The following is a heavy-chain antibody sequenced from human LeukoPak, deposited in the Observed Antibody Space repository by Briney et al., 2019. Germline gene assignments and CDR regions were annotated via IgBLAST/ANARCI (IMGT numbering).Heavy chain of an antibody. CDR2: IYYSGSN. D-gene: IGHD3-22*01. V-gene: IGHV4-30-4*01. Sequence: SETLSLTCTASGGSISSGDYYWSWIRQPPGKGLEWIGYIYYSGSNYYNPSLKSRVTISVDTSKNQFSLKLSSVTAADTAVYYCARARGVYLQFDPWGQGTLVTVSS. J-gene: IGHJ5*02. CDR3: ARARGVYLQFDP. CDR1: GGSISSGDYY.